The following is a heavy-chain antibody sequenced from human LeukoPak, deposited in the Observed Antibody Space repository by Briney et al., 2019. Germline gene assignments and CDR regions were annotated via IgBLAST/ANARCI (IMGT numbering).Heavy chain of an antibody. CDR3: AKPNYYDSSGYYPDLDYFDY. V-gene: IGHV3-23*01. CDR2: ISGSGGST. J-gene: IGHJ4*02. D-gene: IGHD3-22*01. Sequence: GGSLRLSCAASGFTFSSYAMSWVRQAPGKGLEWVSAISGSGGSTYYADSVKGRFTISRDNSKNTLYLQMNSLRAEDTAVYYCAKPNYYDSSGYYPDLDYFDYWGQGTLVTVSS. CDR1: GFTFSSYA.